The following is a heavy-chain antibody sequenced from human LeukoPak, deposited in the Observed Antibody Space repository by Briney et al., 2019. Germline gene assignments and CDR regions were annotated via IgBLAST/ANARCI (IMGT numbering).Heavy chain of an antibody. J-gene: IGHJ4*02. Sequence: GGSLRLSCAASGFTFSDYYMSWIRQAPGKGLEWVSYISSSGSTIYYADSVKGRFTISRDNAKNSLYLQMNSLRAEDTAVYYCARDQQLWPYYFDYWGQGTLVTVSS. CDR1: GFTFSDYY. CDR2: ISSSGSTI. D-gene: IGHD5-18*01. V-gene: IGHV3-11*04. CDR3: ARDQQLWPYYFDY.